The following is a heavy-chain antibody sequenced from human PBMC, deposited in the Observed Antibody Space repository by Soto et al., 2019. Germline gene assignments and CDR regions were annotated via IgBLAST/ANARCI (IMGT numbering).Heavy chain of an antibody. CDR2: ISAYNGNT. V-gene: IGHV1-18*01. Sequence: VASVKVSCKASGYTFTSYGISWVRQAPGQGLEWMGWISAYNGNTNYAQKLQGRVTMTTDTSTSTAYMELRSLRSDDTAVYYCARDWGDIVLVPAAYHPAFDYWGQGTLVTVSS. CDR1: GYTFTSYG. D-gene: IGHD2-2*01. J-gene: IGHJ4*02. CDR3: ARDWGDIVLVPAAYHPAFDY.